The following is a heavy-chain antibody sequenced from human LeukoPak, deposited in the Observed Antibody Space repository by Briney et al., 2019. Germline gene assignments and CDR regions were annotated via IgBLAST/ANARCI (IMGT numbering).Heavy chain of an antibody. Sequence: ASVKVSCKASGYTFTGYYMHWVQQAPGQELEWMGWINPNSGGTNYAQKFQGRVTMTRDTSISTAYMELSRLRSDDTAVYYCARGKDNWGRWFDPWGQGTLVTVSS. J-gene: IGHJ5*02. CDR1: GYTFTGYY. CDR3: ARGKDNWGRWFDP. V-gene: IGHV1-2*02. CDR2: INPNSGGT. D-gene: IGHD7-27*01.